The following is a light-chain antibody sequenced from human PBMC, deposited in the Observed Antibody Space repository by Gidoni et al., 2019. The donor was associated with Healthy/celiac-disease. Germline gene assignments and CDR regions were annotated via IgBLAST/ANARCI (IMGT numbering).Light chain of an antibody. V-gene: IGKV1-5*03. CDR2: KAS. CDR1: QSISSW. Sequence: DIQMTQSPSTLSASVGDRVTITCRASQSISSWLAWYQQKPGKAPKLLIYKASSLESGVPSRFSGSGSGTEFTLTISSLQPDDFATYYCQQYLETFXQXTKVXIK. J-gene: IGKJ1*01. CDR3: QQYLET.